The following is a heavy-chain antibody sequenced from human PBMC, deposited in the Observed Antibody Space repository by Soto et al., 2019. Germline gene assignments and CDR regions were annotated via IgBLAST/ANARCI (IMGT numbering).Heavy chain of an antibody. D-gene: IGHD6-13*01. J-gene: IGHJ6*02. V-gene: IGHV1-18*01. CDR2: ISAYNGNT. Sequence: ASVKVSCKASGYTFTSYGISWVRQAPGQGLEWMGWISAYNGNTNYAQKLQGRVTMTTDTSTSTAYMELRGLRSDDTAVYYCARDLFLGIAAAQGLPLDYYYYGMDVWGQGTTVTVSS. CDR3: ARDLFLGIAAAQGLPLDYYYYGMDV. CDR1: GYTFTSYG.